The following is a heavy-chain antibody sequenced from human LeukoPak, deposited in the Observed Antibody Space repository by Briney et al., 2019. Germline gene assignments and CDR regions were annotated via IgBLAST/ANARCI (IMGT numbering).Heavy chain of an antibody. CDR3: AGVEDYGDAFDI. V-gene: IGHV4-59*01. D-gene: IGHD4-17*01. Sequence: SETLSLTCTVSGGSISSYYWSWIRQPPGKGLEWIGYIYYSGSTNYNPSLNSRVTISVDTSKNQFSLKLSSVTAADTAVYYCAGVEDYGDAFDIWGQGTMVTVSS. CDR2: IYYSGST. J-gene: IGHJ3*02. CDR1: GGSISSYY.